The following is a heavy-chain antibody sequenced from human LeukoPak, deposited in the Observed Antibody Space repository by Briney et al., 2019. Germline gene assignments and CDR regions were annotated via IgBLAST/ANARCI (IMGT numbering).Heavy chain of an antibody. D-gene: IGHD3-22*01. J-gene: IGHJ6*03. Sequence: ASVKVSCKASGYTFTSYGISWVRQAPGQGLEWMGWISAYNGNTNYAQKLQGRVTMTTDTSTSTAYMELRSLRSDDTAVYYCARDANSHYYDSSGYRYYMDVWGKGTTVTVSS. CDR1: GYTFTSYG. CDR3: ARDANSHYYDSSGYRYYMDV. V-gene: IGHV1-18*01. CDR2: ISAYNGNT.